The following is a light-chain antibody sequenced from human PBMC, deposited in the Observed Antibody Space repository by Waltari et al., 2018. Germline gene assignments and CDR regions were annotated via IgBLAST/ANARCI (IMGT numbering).Light chain of an antibody. Sequence: IQMPNPPSPLPPPLGARLPIPCRASQVVSNWLAWYQQKPGKAPKLLIYKASTLQNGVPSRFSGSGSGTEFTLTINNLQPDDSGIYFCQQFNSYAHSFGQGTRLEIK. CDR1: QVVSNW. V-gene: IGKV1-5*03. CDR2: KAS. CDR3: QQFNSYAHS. J-gene: IGKJ2*03.